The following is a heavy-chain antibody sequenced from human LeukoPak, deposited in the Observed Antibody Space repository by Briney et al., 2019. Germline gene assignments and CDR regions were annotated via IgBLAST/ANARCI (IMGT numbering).Heavy chain of an antibody. V-gene: IGHV1-18*04. D-gene: IGHD6-6*01. CDR1: GYTFTAYY. CDR3: ARDQDSSSSNWFDP. Sequence: ASVKVSCKASGYTFTAYYLHWVRQAPGQGLEWMGWISAYNGNTNYAQKLQGRVTMTTDTSTSTAYMELRSLRSDDTAVYYCARDQDSSSSNWFDPWGQGTLVTVSS. J-gene: IGHJ5*02. CDR2: ISAYNGNT.